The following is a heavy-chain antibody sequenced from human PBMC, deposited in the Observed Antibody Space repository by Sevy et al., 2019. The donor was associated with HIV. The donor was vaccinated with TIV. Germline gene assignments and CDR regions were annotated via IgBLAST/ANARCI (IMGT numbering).Heavy chain of an antibody. V-gene: IGHV3-30-3*01. J-gene: IGHJ1*01. Sequence: GGSLRLSCAASGFTFSSYAMHWVRQAPGKGLEWVAVISYDGSNKYYADSVKGRFTISRDNSKNTLYLQMNSLRAEVTAVYYCAREGSIAAAGNAEYFQHWGQGTLVSVSS. CDR3: AREGSIAAAGNAEYFQH. D-gene: IGHD6-13*01. CDR2: ISYDGSNK. CDR1: GFTFSSYA.